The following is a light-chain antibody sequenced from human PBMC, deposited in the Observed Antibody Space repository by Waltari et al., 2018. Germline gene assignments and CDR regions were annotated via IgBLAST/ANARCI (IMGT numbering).Light chain of an antibody. Sequence: QSALTQPASVSGSPGQSITFSCTGTSSDVGGYNSVPWYQQHPGRAPNLKIYDVVNRPSGVSTRFSGSKSGNTASLTISGLQGEDEAVYYCSSFTTNSTLVFGGGTKLTVL. CDR3: SSFTTNSTLV. CDR1: SSDVGGYNS. J-gene: IGLJ3*02. V-gene: IGLV2-14*03. CDR2: DVV.